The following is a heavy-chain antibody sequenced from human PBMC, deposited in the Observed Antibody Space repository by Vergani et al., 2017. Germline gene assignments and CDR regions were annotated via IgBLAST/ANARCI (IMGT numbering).Heavy chain of an antibody. CDR3: ARDGGYCSGGSCRNYYYYGMDV. D-gene: IGHD2-15*01. CDR2: ISRSSSTI. CDR1: GFTFSSYS. V-gene: IGHV3-48*01. J-gene: IGHJ6*02. Sequence: EVQLVESGGGLVQSGGSLRLSCAASGFTFSSYSMNWVRQAPGKGLEWVSYISRSSSTIYYADSVKGRFTISGDNAKNSLYLQMNSLRAEDTAVYYCARDGGYCSGGSCRNYYYYGMDVWGQGTTVTVSS.